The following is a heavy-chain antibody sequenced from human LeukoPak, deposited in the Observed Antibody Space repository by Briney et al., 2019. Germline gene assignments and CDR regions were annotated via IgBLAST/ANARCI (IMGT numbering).Heavy chain of an antibody. V-gene: IGHV3-11*01. CDR3: ARDHDDFWSAKPRGWFDP. CDR2: ISSSGSTI. CDR1: GFTFSDYY. Sequence: GGSLRLSCAASGFTFSDYYMSWIRQAPGKGLEWVSYISSSGSTIYYADSVKGRFTISRDNAKNSLYLQMNSLRAEDTAVYYCARDHDDFWSAKPRGWFDPWGQGTLVTVSS. J-gene: IGHJ5*02. D-gene: IGHD3-3*01.